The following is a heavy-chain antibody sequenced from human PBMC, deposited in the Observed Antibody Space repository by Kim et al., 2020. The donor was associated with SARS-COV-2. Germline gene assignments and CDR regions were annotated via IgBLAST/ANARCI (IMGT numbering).Heavy chain of an antibody. D-gene: IGHD1-1*01. CDR3: VKERQSCWYHFDF. CDR2: VSSNGGAT. CDR1: GLTFSDYA. Sequence: GGSLRLSCLASGLTFSDYAMHWVRQAPGQGLVYVSGVSSNGGATYHADSVKGRFIISRDNSRNTVYLQMSSLRVEDTAVYFCVKERQSCWYHFDFWGQLTLVTVPS. J-gene: IGHJ4*02. V-gene: IGHV3-64D*06.